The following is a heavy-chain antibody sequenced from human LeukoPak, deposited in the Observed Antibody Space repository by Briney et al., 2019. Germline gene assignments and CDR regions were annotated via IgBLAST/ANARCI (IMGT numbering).Heavy chain of an antibody. Sequence: GGSLRLSCAASGFTFSSYWMSWVRQAPGKGLEWVANIKQDGSEKYYVDSVKGRFTISRDNAKNSLYLQMNSLRAEDTAVYYCAREGIIAGRWFDPWGQGTLVTVSS. CDR3: AREGIIAGRWFDP. V-gene: IGHV3-7*01. D-gene: IGHD6-13*01. CDR2: IKQDGSEK. J-gene: IGHJ5*02. CDR1: GFTFSSYW.